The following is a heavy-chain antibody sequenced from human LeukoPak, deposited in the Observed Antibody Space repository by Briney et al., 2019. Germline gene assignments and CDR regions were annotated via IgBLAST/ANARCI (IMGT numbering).Heavy chain of an antibody. CDR2: IIPIFGTA. CDR3: ARAPNYGDYGWYFDL. V-gene: IGHV1-69*05. J-gene: IGHJ2*01. Sequence: SVKVSCKASGGTFSSYAISWVRQAPGKGLDWMGGIIPIFGTANYAQKFQGRVTITTDESMSTAYMELSSLRSEDTAVYYCARAPNYGDYGWYFDLWGRGTLVTVSS. D-gene: IGHD4-17*01. CDR1: GGTFSSYA.